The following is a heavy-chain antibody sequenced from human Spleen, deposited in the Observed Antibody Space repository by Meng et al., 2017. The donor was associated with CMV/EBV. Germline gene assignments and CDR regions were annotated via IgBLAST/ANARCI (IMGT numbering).Heavy chain of an antibody. CDR2: ISSDESTT. D-gene: IGHD1-14*01. CDR1: GFSFSSVW. Sequence: HWVESGGGLFEPGGSLQLSCVASGFSFSSVWMQWVRQAPEKGPVWVSRISSDESTTFYADSVKGRFTISRDNAKNTLYLQMNSLRAGYSGVYYCVRDLVGNRDYWGQGTLVTVSS. J-gene: IGHJ4*02. CDR3: VRDLVGNRDY. V-gene: IGHV3-74*01.